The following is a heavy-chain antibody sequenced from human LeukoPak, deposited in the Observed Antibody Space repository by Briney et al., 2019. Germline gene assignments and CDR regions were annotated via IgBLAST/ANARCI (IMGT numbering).Heavy chain of an antibody. CDR2: IKQDGSKK. V-gene: IGHV3-7*04. CDR3: TRVGYIDEGIDY. D-gene: IGHD5-24*01. Sequence: GGSLRLSCVASGFTFSTYTMNWIRQAPGKGLEWVANIKQDGSKKSYVDSVKGRFTISRDNAKNSLYLQMNSLRAEDTAIYYCTRVGYIDEGIDYWGQGTLVTVSS. J-gene: IGHJ4*02. CDR1: GFTFSTYT.